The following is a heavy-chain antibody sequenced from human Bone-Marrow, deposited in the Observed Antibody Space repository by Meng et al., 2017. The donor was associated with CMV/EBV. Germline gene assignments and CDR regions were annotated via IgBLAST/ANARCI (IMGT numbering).Heavy chain of an antibody. CDR2: INPGDSET. CDR1: GYSFTNYW. J-gene: IGHJ4*02. V-gene: IGHV5-51*01. D-gene: IGHD3-3*01. Sequence: GESLKISCKASGYSFTNYWIGWVRQMPGKGLEWMGIINPGDSETQYSPSFQGQVTISADKSISTAYLQWGSLKASDTAMYYCARHYNGAGFLEWCFDYWGQGTLVTVSS. CDR3: ARHYNGAGFLEWCFDY.